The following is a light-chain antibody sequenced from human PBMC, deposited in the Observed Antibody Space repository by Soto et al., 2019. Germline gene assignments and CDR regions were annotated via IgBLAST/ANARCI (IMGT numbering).Light chain of an antibody. J-gene: IGLJ1*01. CDR3: SSYTSSRAYV. V-gene: IGLV2-14*01. Sequence: QSALTQPASVSGSPGQSITISCTGTSSDVGGYNYVFWYQQQSGEAPKLMIHEVSNRPSGVFNRFSGSKSGNTASLTISGLQAEDEADYYCSSYTSSRAYVFGIGTKVTVL. CDR1: SSDVGGYNY. CDR2: EVS.